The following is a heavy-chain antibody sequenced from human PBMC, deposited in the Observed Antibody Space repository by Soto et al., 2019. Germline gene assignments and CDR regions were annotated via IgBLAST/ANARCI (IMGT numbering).Heavy chain of an antibody. Sequence: ASVKVSCKASGGTFSSYAISWVRQAPGQGLEWMGGIIPIFGTANYAQKFQGRVTITADESTSTAYMELSSLRSEDTAVYYCARDRGSYDILVGAAFDIWGQGTMVTVSS. CDR2: IIPIFGTA. D-gene: IGHD3-9*01. V-gene: IGHV1-69*13. J-gene: IGHJ3*02. CDR3: ARDRGSYDILVGAAFDI. CDR1: GGTFSSYA.